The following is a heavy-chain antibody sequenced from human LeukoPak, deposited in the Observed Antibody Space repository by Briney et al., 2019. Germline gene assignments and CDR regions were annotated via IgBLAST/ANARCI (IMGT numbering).Heavy chain of an antibody. J-gene: IGHJ4*02. CDR1: GYTFTSYG. CDR3: ARSAASLVVRTAVDY. D-gene: IGHD2-8*02. Sequence: ASVKVSCKASGYTFTSYGISWVRQAPGQGLEWMRWISAYNGNTNYAQKLQGRVTMTTDTSTSTAYMELRSLRSDDTAVYYCARSAASLVVRTAVDYWGQGTLVTVSS. CDR2: ISAYNGNT. V-gene: IGHV1-18*01.